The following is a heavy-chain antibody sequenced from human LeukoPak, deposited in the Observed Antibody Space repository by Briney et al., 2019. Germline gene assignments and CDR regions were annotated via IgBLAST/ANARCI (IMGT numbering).Heavy chain of an antibody. Sequence: ASVKVSCTASGYTFTSYYMHWVRPAPGQGLEWMGIINPSGGSTSYAQKFQGRVTMTRDTSTSTVYMELSSLRSEDTALYNCARDGCSSTSCSAGGNWFDPWGQGTLVTVSS. CDR2: INPSGGST. D-gene: IGHD2-2*01. CDR1: GYTFTSYY. CDR3: ARDGCSSTSCSAGGNWFDP. V-gene: IGHV1-46*01. J-gene: IGHJ5*02.